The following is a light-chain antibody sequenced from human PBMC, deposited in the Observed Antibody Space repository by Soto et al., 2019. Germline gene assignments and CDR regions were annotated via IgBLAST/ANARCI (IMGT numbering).Light chain of an antibody. CDR2: DAS. CDR1: QSVTSRY. CDR3: QQYGSSPPIT. V-gene: IGKV3D-20*01. J-gene: IGKJ5*01. Sequence: EIVWTQSPGTLALSPGERATLSCRASQSVTSRYLAWYQQKPGLAPRLLIYDASSRATGIPDRFSGSGSGTDFTLTISRLEPEDFAVYYCQQYGSSPPITFGQGTRLEIK.